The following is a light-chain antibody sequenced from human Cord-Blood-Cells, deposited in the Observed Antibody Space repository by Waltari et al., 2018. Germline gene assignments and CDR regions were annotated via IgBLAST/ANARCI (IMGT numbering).Light chain of an antibody. V-gene: IGKV2-30*01. CDR1: QSLVYSDGNTY. CDR2: KVS. J-gene: IGKJ1*01. Sequence: DVVMTQSPLSVPDTLGHPASISCRSSQSLVYSDGNTYLNWFQKRPGQSPRRLIYKVSSRDAGVPDRFSGSGSGNDFTLKSRRVEAEDVGVYYLMQLTHWPTFGQGTKVEIK. CDR3: MQLTHWPT.